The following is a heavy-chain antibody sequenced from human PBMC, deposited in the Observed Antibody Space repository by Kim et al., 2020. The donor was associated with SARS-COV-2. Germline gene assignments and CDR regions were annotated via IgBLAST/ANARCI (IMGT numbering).Heavy chain of an antibody. CDR2: INHSGST. V-gene: IGHV4-34*01. Sequence: SETLSLTCAVYGGSFSGYYWSWIRQPPGKGLEWIGEINHSGSTNYNPSLKSRVTISVDTSKNQFSLKLSSVTAADTAVYYCASSRFSSSWYVDYWGQGTLVTVSS. CDR3: ASSRFSSSWYVDY. D-gene: IGHD6-13*01. CDR1: GGSFSGYY. J-gene: IGHJ4*02.